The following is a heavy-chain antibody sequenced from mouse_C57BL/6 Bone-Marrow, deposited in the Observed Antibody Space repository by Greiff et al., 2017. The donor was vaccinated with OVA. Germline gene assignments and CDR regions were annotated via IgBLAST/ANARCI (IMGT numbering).Heavy chain of an antibody. CDR2: IRLKSDNYAT. CDR3: TNWGFFDY. Sequence: EVKLEESGGGLVQPGGSMKLSCVASGFTFSNYWMNWVRQSPEKGLEWVAQIRLKSDNYATHYAESVKGRFTISRDDSKSSVYLQMNNLRAEDTGIYYCTNWGFFDYWGQGTTLTVSS. J-gene: IGHJ2*01. CDR1: GFTFSNYW. D-gene: IGHD4-1*02. V-gene: IGHV6-3*01.